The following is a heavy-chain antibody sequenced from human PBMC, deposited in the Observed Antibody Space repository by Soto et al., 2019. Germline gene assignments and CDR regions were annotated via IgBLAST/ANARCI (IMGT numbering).Heavy chain of an antibody. V-gene: IGHV1-8*01. CDR1: GYTFTSYD. D-gene: IGHD5-18*01. CDR3: ARAVGYSYYWFDP. CDR2: MNPNSGNT. Sequence: ASVKVSCKASGYTFTSYDINWVRQATGQGLEWMGWMNPNSGNTGYAQKFQGRVTMTRNTSISTAYMELSNLRSDDTAVYYCARAVGYSYYWFDPWGQGTLVTVSS. J-gene: IGHJ5*02.